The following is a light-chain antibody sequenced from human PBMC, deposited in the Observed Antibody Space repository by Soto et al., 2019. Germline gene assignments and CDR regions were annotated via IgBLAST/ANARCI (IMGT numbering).Light chain of an antibody. CDR3: QQSYSVPIT. Sequence: IHMTRSPSSLSASVAYRFTTTFRASQSINFYLAWYQQKPGKVPKLLIYGTSNLESGVPSRFSGSGSGTDFTLTISSLQPEDFATYHCQQSYSVPITFGQGTRLEIK. CDR2: GTS. V-gene: IGKV1-27*01. CDR1: QSINFY. J-gene: IGKJ5*01.